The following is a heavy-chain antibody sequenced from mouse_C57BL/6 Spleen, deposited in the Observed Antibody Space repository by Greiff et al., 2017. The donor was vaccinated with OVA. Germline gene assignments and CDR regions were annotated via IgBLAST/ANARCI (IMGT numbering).Heavy chain of an antibody. CDR1: GYTFTDYY. V-gene: IGHV1-26*01. CDR2: INPNNGGT. CDR3: ARDWGTTVVDYYAMDY. D-gene: IGHD1-1*01. Sequence: VQLQQSGPELVKPGASVKISCKASGYTFTDYYMNWVKQSHGKSLEWIGDINPNNGGTSYNQKFKGKATLTVDKSSSTAYMELRSLTSEDSAVYYCARDWGTTVVDYYAMDYWGQGTSVTVSS. J-gene: IGHJ4*01.